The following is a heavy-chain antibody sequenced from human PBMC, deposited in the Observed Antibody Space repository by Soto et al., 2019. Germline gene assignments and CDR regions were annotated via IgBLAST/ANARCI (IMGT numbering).Heavy chain of an antibody. V-gene: IGHV3-23*01. Sequence: EVQLLQSGGDLVQPGGSLRLSCAASGFTFTTRAMSWVRQAPGKGLQWVSGISGSGGTTYYADSVKGRLTISRDNSKNMLYLQMNSLRDDDTAVYYCATGTQNFDYWGRGTRVTVSS. CDR2: ISGSGGTT. D-gene: IGHD3-10*01. CDR3: ATGTQNFDY. CDR1: GFTFTTRA. J-gene: IGHJ4*02.